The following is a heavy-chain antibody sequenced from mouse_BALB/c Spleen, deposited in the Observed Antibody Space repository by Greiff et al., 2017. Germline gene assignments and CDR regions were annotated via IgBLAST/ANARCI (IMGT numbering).Heavy chain of an antibody. V-gene: IGHV5-12-1*01. CDR3: ARQGITTDYFDY. CDR1: GFAFSSYD. J-gene: IGHJ2*01. Sequence: EVQRVESGGGLVKPGGSLKLSCAASGFAFSSYDMSWVRQTPEKRLEWVAYISSGGGSTYYPDTVKGRFTISRDNAKNTLYLQMSSLKSEDTAMYYCARQGITTDYFDYWGQGTTLTVSS. D-gene: IGHD2-4*01. CDR2: ISSGGGST.